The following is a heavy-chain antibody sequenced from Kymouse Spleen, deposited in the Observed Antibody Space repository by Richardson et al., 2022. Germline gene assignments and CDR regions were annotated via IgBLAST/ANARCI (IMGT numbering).Heavy chain of an antibody. CDR2: IRSKANSYAT. CDR1: GFTFSGSA. J-gene: IGHJ4*02. CDR3: TRVTMVRGVIIDY. Sequence: EVQLVESGGGLVQPGGSLKLSCAASGFTFSGSAMHWVRQASGKGLEWVGRIRSKANSYATAYAASVKGRFTISRDDSKNTAYLQMNSLKTEDTAVYYCTRVTMVRGVIIDYWGQGTLVTVSS. D-gene: IGHD3-10*01. V-gene: IGHV3-73*02.